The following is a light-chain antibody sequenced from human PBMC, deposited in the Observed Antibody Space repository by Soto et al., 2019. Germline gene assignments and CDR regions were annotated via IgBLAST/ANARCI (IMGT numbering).Light chain of an antibody. V-gene: IGKV3-11*01. CDR3: QEYDNWPPEGP. CDR2: DAS. Sequence: EIVLTQSPATLSLSPGERATLSCRASQSISSYLAWYQQKPGQAPRLLIYDASNRATGIPARFSGSGSGTDSTLTISSLQSEDVAVYFCQEYDNWPPEGPFGQGTKVEI. CDR1: QSISSY. J-gene: IGKJ1*01.